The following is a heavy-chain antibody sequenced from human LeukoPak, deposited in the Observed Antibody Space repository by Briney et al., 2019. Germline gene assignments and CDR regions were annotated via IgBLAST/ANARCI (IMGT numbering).Heavy chain of an antibody. J-gene: IGHJ4*02. CDR2: IYSGGTT. V-gene: IGHV3-66*01. Sequence: QPGGSLRLSCAASGFTVSNNYMSWVRQAPGKGLEWVSVIYSGGTTYYADSVKGRFTISRDNSKNTLYLLMNSLRAEDTAVYYCARGGYCSGGNCYGYFDYGGQGTLVTVSS. D-gene: IGHD2-15*01. CDR1: GFTVSNNY. CDR3: ARGGYCSGGNCYGYFDY.